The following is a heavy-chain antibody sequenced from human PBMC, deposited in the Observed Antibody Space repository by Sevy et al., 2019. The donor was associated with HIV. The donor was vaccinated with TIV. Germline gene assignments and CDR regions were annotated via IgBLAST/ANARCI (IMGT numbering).Heavy chain of an antibody. V-gene: IGHV3-7*01. CDR3: ATDLFSSSSADVFDI. J-gene: IGHJ3*02. D-gene: IGHD6-6*01. CDR2: ITQDGSGK. Sequence: SLRLSCAASGFTFSTYWMNWVRQAPGKGLEWVANITQDGSGKNCVDSVKGRFTISRDNARNSLFLELNSLKVEDTAVYYCATDLFSSSSADVFDIWGQGTMVTVSS. CDR1: GFTFSTYW.